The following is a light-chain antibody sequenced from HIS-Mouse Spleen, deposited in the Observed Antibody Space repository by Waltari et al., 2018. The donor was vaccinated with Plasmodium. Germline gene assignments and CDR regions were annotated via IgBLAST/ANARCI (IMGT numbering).Light chain of an antibody. J-gene: IGLJ3*02. CDR1: ALPNKY. CDR2: EDS. CDR3: YSTDSSGNHRV. Sequence: SYELTQPPSVSVSPGQTARITCSGAALPNKYPYWYQQKSGQPPVLVIYEDSKRPSGIPERFSGSSSGTMATLTISGAQVEDEADYYCYSTDSSGNHRVFGGGTKLTVL. V-gene: IGLV3-10*01.